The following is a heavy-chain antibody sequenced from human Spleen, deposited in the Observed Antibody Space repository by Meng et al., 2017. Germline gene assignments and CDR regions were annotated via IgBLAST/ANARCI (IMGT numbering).Heavy chain of an antibody. V-gene: IGHV1-2*06. CDR3: ARGTPGRSYCDY. CDR2: INPNSGDT. CDR1: GYIFSGYY. J-gene: IGHJ4*02. D-gene: IGHD3-10*01. Sequence: QVQLVQSGAEVKKPGASVKVSCKTSGYIFSGYYMHWVRQAPGQGLEWMGRINPNSGDTNHAPKFLGRVTVTADTATATAYMELRSLRSDDTAVYYCARGTPGRSYCDYWGLGTLVTVSS.